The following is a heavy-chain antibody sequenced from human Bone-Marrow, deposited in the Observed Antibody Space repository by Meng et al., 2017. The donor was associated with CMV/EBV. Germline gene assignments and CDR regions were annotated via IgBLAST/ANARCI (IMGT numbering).Heavy chain of an antibody. J-gene: IGHJ4*02. CDR2: IGSSGTTI. D-gene: IGHD1-1*01. CDR3: ARLSWIGPKNYYFDY. V-gene: IGHV3-11*04. Sequence: GESLKISCVASGFTFSDYYMNWIRQAPGKGLEWVSCIGSSGTTIYYADSVKGRFTISRDNAKNSLYLQMNSLRAEDTAVYYCARLSWIGPKNYYFDYWGQGTLVTVSS. CDR1: GFTFSDYY.